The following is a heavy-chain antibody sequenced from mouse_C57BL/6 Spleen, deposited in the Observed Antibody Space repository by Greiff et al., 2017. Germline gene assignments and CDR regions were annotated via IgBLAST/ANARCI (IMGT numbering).Heavy chain of an antibody. CDR1: GFTFSSYA. CDR3: ARDPIRDCAMDY. V-gene: IGHV5-4*01. Sequence: EVMLVESGGGLVKPGGSLKLSCAASGFTFSSYAMSWVRQTPEKRLEWVATISDGGSYTYYPDNVKGRFTISRDNAKNNLYLQMSHLKSEDTAMYYCARDPIRDCAMDYWGQGTSVTVSS. CDR2: ISDGGSYT. J-gene: IGHJ4*01. D-gene: IGHD2-4*01.